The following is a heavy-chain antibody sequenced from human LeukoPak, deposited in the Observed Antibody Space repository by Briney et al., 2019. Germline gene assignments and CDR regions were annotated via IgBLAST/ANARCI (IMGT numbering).Heavy chain of an antibody. CDR2: VSGSGGST. D-gene: IGHD5-18*01. V-gene: IGHV3-23*01. Sequence: GGTLRLSCAASGFTFSSYGMNWVRQAPGKGLEWVSVVSGSGGSTYYADSVKGRFTISRDNAKNSLYLQMNSLRAEDMALYYCAKVGYSYRNGAFDIWGQGTMVTVSS. J-gene: IGHJ3*02. CDR3: AKVGYSYRNGAFDI. CDR1: GFTFSSYG.